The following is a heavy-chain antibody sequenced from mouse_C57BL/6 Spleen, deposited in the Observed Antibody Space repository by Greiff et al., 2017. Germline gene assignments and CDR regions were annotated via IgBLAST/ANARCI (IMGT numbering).Heavy chain of an antibody. V-gene: IGHV2-2*01. CDR2: IWSGGGT. CDR1: GFSLTSYG. D-gene: IGHD1-1*01. Sequence: QVQLKQSGPGLVQPSQSLSITCTVSGFSLTSYGVHWVRQSPGKGLEWLGVIWSGGGTDNNADFISRLGISKDNSKCQVFFKMNSLQADDAAIYYCARNAEGPYYYGSSGWVAYWGQGNLVTGSA. J-gene: IGHJ3*01. CDR3: ARNAEGPYYYGSSGWVAY.